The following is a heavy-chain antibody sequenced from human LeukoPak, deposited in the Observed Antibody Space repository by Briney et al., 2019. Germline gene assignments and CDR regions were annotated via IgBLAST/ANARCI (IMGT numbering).Heavy chain of an antibody. CDR1: GGTFSSSV. Sequence: SVKVSCKASGGTFSSSVINWVRQAPGQGLEWMGGIIPIFGTANYAQKFQGRVTITADESTSTAYMELSSLTSEDTAVYYCARGRRAYYDSSGYPLDYWGQGTLVTVSS. CDR2: IIPIFGTA. D-gene: IGHD3-22*01. CDR3: ARGRRAYYDSSGYPLDY. V-gene: IGHV1-69*13. J-gene: IGHJ4*02.